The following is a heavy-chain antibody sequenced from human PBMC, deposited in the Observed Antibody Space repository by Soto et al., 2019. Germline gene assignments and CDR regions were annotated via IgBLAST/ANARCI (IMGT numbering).Heavy chain of an antibody. CDR2: IYWDDDK. Sequence: SGPTLVNPTQTLTLTCTFSGFSLTTNGVAVGWIRQPPGKALEWLGIIYWDDDKRYSPSLNTRLTITKDTSINQVLLTMTNMDPLDTATYYCAHRTKVYDRSGLGYYHWAQGIVVPVSS. J-gene: IGHJ5*02. CDR3: AHRTKVYDRSGLGYYH. CDR1: GFSLTTNGVA. V-gene: IGHV2-5*02. D-gene: IGHD3-22*01.